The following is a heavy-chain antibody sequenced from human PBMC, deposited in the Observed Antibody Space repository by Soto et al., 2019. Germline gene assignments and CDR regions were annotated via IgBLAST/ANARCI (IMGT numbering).Heavy chain of an antibody. Sequence: GGSLRLSCAASGFTFSSYSMNWVRQAPGKGLEWVSYISSSSSTIYYADSVKGRFTISRDNAKNSLYLQMNSLRAEDTAVYYCARDIRAGYHYALRFLEWASGHEKPYGMDVWGQGTTVTVSS. CDR3: ARDIRAGYHYALRFLEWASGHEKPYGMDV. D-gene: IGHD3-3*01. J-gene: IGHJ6*02. V-gene: IGHV3-48*01. CDR1: GFTFSSYS. CDR2: ISSSSSTI.